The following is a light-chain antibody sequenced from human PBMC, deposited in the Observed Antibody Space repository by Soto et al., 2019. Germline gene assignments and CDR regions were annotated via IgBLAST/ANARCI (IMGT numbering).Light chain of an antibody. CDR2: GAS. V-gene: IGKV3-20*01. CDR1: EGLSSAY. J-gene: IGKJ1*01. CDR3: QQYGRSAPKT. Sequence: EIVLTQSPGTLSSSPGERATLSCRASEGLSSAYLDWYKQKPGEDPRLLLYGASPRVNGMSDRFSGSESGTEFTLTLSRMEPEDLAVYNSQQYGRSAPKTFGQGTRWIS.